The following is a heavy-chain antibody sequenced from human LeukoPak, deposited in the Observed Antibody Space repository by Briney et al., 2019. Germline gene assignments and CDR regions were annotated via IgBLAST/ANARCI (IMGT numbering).Heavy chain of an antibody. Sequence: SETLSLTCTVSGGSISSYYWSWIRQPPGKGLEWIGYIYYSGSTNYNPSLKSRVTISVDTSKNRFSLKLSSVTAADTAVYYCARGSRIAVAGTWDYYYYYMDVWGKGTTVTISS. CDR2: IYYSGST. CDR3: ARGSRIAVAGTWDYYYYYMDV. V-gene: IGHV4-59*01. J-gene: IGHJ6*03. CDR1: GGSISSYY. D-gene: IGHD6-19*01.